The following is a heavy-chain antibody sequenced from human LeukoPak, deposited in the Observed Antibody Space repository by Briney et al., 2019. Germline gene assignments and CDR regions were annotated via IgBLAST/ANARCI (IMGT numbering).Heavy chain of an antibody. CDR1: GYSFSTYW. CDR3: ARHYYGSGTHDY. V-gene: IGHV5-51*01. Sequence: GESLKISCKGSGYSFSTYWIGWVRQMPGKGLEWMGIIYPGDSDTTYSPSFQGQVTISADKSISTAYLQWCSLKASDTAMYYCARHYYGSGTHDYWGQGTLVTVSS. CDR2: IYPGDSDT. D-gene: IGHD3-10*01. J-gene: IGHJ4*02.